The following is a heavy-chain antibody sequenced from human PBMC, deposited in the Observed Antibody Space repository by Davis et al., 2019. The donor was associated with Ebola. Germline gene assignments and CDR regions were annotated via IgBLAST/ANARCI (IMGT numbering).Heavy chain of an antibody. D-gene: IGHD1-26*01. CDR2: INPHSGHT. V-gene: IGHV1-8*02. CDR3: ARGPHPVIVGGRGEDY. J-gene: IGHJ4*02. Sequence: AASVKVSCKTSGYTFTNYGITWVRQAPGQGLEWMGWINPHSGHTAYAQRFQGRVTMTRDTSRSTAYMELSSLRSDDTAVYYCARGPHPVIVGGRGEDYWGQGTLVTVSS. CDR1: GYTFTNYG.